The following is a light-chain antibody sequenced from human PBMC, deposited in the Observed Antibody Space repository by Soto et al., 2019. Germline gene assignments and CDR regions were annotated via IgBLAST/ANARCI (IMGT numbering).Light chain of an antibody. CDR3: QQYDVSPIT. Sequence: EIVLTQSPGTLSLSPGERATLSCRASQSVSSSYLAWYQQKPGQAPRLLIYGASTRATGIADRFSGSGSGTDFTLTITRLEPEDFAVYFCQQYDVSPITFGLGTRLEIK. J-gene: IGKJ5*01. CDR1: QSVSSSY. CDR2: GAS. V-gene: IGKV3-20*01.